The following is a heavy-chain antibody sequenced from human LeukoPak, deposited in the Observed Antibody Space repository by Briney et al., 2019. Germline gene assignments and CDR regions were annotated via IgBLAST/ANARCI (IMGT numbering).Heavy chain of an antibody. J-gene: IGHJ5*02. V-gene: IGHV3-21*01. D-gene: IGHD2-2*01. CDR3: ARGGTSSTNTWFDP. Sequence: PGGSLRLSCAASGFTFSSYSINWVRQAPGKGLEWVSSISSSGSYIYYADSLKDRFIISRDNAKNSLYLQMNSLRAEDTAVYYCARGGTSSTNTWFDPWGQGTLVTVSS. CDR1: GFTFSSYS. CDR2: ISSSGSYI.